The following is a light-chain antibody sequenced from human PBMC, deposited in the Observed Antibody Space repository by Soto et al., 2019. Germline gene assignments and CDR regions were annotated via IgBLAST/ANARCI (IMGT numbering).Light chain of an antibody. CDR1: SSDVDGYNY. J-gene: IGLJ1*01. V-gene: IGLV2-14*01. Sequence: QHASVSGSPGQSITISCTGTSSDVDGYNYVSWYQQHPGKAPKLMIYEVSNRPSGVSNRFSGSKSGNTASLTISGLQAEDEADYYCSSYTSSSTLVFGTGTKLTVL. CDR2: EVS. CDR3: SSYTSSSTLV.